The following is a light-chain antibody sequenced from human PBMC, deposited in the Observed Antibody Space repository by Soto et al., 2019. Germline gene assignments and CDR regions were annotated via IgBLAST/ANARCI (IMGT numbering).Light chain of an antibody. CDR1: QDIKNY. CDR3: QHYDDLLPIT. CDR2: DAS. Sequence: DVQMTQSPSSLSAAVGDRVSITCQASQDIKNYLHWYQQKPGKAPKLLIYDASNVKSGVPSRFSGSGSGKHFMFSITSLQPEDVAPDYCQHYDDLLPITVGRGTRLEI. V-gene: IGKV1-33*01. J-gene: IGKJ5*01.